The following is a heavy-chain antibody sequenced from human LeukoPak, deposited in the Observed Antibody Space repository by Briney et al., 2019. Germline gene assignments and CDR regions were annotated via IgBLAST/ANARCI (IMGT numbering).Heavy chain of an antibody. CDR1: RFTFSNYA. CDR3: ARGLYSSSP. V-gene: IGHV3-23*01. D-gene: IGHD6-6*01. Sequence: GGSLRLSCAASRFTFSNYAMNWLRQAPGKGLEWVSAISGSGGSTYYADSVKGRFTISTDNSKNTLYLQVNILRSEDTAVYYCARGLYSSSPWGQGILVTVSS. J-gene: IGHJ4*02. CDR2: ISGSGGST.